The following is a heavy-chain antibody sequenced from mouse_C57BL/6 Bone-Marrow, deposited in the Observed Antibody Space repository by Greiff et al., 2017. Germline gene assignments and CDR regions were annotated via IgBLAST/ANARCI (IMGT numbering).Heavy chain of an antibody. CDR1: GYSITSGYY. CDR3: ARSGTTVESFFDY. J-gene: IGHJ2*01. Sequence: DVQLQESGPGLVKPSQSLSLTCSVTGYSITSGYYWNWIRQFPGNKLEWMGYISYDGSNNYNPSLKNRISITRDTSKNQFFLKLNSVTTEDTATYYCARSGTTVESFFDYWGQGTTLTVSS. D-gene: IGHD1-1*01. V-gene: IGHV3-6*01. CDR2: ISYDGSN.